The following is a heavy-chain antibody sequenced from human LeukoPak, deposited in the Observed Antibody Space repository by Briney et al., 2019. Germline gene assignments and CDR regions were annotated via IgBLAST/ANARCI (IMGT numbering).Heavy chain of an antibody. J-gene: IGHJ3*02. D-gene: IGHD2-15*01. CDR2: IYHSGST. CDR1: GYSISSGYY. V-gene: IGHV4-38-2*02. CDR3: ARVEEDAFGI. Sequence: SETLSLTCTVSGYSISSGYYWGWIRQPPGKGLEWIGSIYHSGSTYYNPSLKSRVTISVDTSKNQFSLKLSSVTAADTAVYYCARVEEDAFGIWGQGTMVTVSS.